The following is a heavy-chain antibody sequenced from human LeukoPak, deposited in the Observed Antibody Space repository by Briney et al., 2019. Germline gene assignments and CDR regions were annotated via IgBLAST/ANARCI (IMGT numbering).Heavy chain of an antibody. CDR2: IKEDGSDK. CDR3: ARDHCSSTSCPEEGWFDP. V-gene: IGHV3-7*01. J-gene: IGHJ5*02. CDR1: GFTFSNYW. Sequence: GGSLRLSCAGSGFTFSNYWMTWVRQAPGKGLEWVANIKEDGSDKQYVDSVKGRFTISRDNAENSLYLQMNSLRAEDTAVYYCARDHCSSTSCPEEGWFDPWGQGTLVTVSS. D-gene: IGHD2-2*01.